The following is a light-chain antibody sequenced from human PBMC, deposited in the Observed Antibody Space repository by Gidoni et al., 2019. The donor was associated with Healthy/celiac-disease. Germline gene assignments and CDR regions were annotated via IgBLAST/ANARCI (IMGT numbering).Light chain of an antibody. J-gene: IGKJ4*01. CDR2: GAS. CDR3: QQSGSSPLT. Sequence: EIVLTQSPGTLSLSPGERASLSCRASQSVSSSYLAWYQQKPGQAPRLLSYGASSRATGIPDRFSGSGSGTGFTLTISRLEPDSFAVSCCQQSGSSPLTFGGGTKVEIQ. CDR1: QSVSSSY. V-gene: IGKV3-20*01.